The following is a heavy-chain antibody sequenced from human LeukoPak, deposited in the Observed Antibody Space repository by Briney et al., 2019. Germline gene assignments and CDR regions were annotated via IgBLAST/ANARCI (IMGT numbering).Heavy chain of an antibody. CDR3: ARNGPRIGY. CDR2: ISSSSSTI. CDR1: GFTFSNAW. V-gene: IGHV3-48*01. Sequence: AGGSLRLSCAASGFTFSNAWMSWVRQAPGKGLEWVSYISSSSSTIYYADSVKGRFTISRDNAKNSLYLQMNSLRAEDTAVYYCARNGPRIGYWGQGTLVTVSS. D-gene: IGHD2-8*01. J-gene: IGHJ4*02.